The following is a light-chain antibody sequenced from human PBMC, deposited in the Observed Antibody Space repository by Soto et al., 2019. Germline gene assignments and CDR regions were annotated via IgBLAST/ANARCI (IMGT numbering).Light chain of an antibody. J-gene: IGKJ4*01. Sequence: DLQMTQSPSSLSASVGDRVTITCQASQDIRNYLNWYQQKPGKAPKLLMYDSSNLETGVPSRFSGSGSGTDFTLTISSLQPEDIGTYYCQQYDSGLTFGGGTKVEIK. CDR3: QQYDSGLT. CDR2: DSS. CDR1: QDIRNY. V-gene: IGKV1-33*01.